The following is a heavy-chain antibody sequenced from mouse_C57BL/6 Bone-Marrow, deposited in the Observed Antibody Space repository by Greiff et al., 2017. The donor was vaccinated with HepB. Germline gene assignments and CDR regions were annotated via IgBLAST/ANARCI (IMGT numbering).Heavy chain of an antibody. CDR1: GFSLTSYG. CDR2: IWSDGST. CDR3: ARHNGYFYYAMDY. D-gene: IGHD2-3*01. V-gene: IGHV2-6-1*01. J-gene: IGHJ4*01. Sequence: VKLMESGPGLVAPSQRLSITCTVSGFSLTSYGVHWVRQPPGKGLEWLVVIWSDGSTTYNSALKSRLSISKDNSKSQVFLKMNSLQTDDTAMYYCARHNGYFYYAMDYWGQGTSVTVSS.